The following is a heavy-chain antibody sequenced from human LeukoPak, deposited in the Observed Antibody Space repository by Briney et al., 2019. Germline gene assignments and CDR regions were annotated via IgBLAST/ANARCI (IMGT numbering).Heavy chain of an antibody. D-gene: IGHD3/OR15-3a*01. J-gene: IGHJ5*02. CDR2: INIKQDGSEK. CDR1: GFTLSSYW. CDR3: ARDIMSFGSLGWFDP. Sequence: GGSLRLSCAASGFTLSSYWMNWVRQAPGKGLEWVANINIKQDGSEKYYVDSVKGRFTISRDNGKNSLYLQMNSLRAEDAAVYYCARDIMSFGSLGWFDPWGQGTLVTVSS. V-gene: IGHV3-7*01.